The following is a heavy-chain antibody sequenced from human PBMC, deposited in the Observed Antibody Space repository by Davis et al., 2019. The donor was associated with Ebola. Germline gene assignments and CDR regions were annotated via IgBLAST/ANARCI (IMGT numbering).Heavy chain of an antibody. CDR2: INAGNGNT. D-gene: IGHD6-19*01. J-gene: IGHJ4*02. V-gene: IGHV1-3*01. Sequence: AASVKVSCKASGYTFTSYAMHWVRQAPGQRLEWMGWINAGNGNTKYSQRFQGRVTMTRDTSTSTVYMELSSLRSEDTAVYYCARDPGYSSGWRIDYWGQGTLVTVSS. CDR1: GYTFTSYA. CDR3: ARDPGYSSGWRIDY.